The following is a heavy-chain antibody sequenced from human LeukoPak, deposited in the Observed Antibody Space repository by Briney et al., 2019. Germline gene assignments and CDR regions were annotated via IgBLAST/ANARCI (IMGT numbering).Heavy chain of an antibody. V-gene: IGHV3-23*01. CDR2: ISGSGGST. CDR1: GFTFSSYA. D-gene: IGHD3-3*01. Sequence: GGSLRLSCAASGFTFSSYAMSWVRQAPGKGLEWVSAISGSGGSTYYADSVKGRFTISRDNSKNTLYLQMNSLRAEDTAVYYCARTPNYDFWSGYYPMDVWGKGTTVTVSS. J-gene: IGHJ6*03. CDR3: ARTPNYDFWSGYYPMDV.